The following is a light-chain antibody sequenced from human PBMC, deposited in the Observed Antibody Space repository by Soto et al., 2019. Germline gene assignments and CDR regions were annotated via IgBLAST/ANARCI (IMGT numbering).Light chain of an antibody. CDR3: QQYNSYRT. Sequence: DIQMTQSPSTLSASVLGIVTIGFRASQSISSWLAWYQQKPGEAPKLLIYDASSLESGVPSRFSGSGSGTEFTLTISSLQTDDFATYYCQQYNSYRTFGQGTKVDIK. V-gene: IGKV1-5*01. CDR2: DAS. J-gene: IGKJ1*01. CDR1: QSISSW.